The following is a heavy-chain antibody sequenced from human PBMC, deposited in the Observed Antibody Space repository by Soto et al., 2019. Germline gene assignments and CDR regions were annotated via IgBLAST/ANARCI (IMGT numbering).Heavy chain of an antibody. CDR2: IHHSGAT. V-gene: IGHV4-4*01. J-gene: IGHJ6*02. CDR1: GDSITNSDW. CDR3: VRNGYYCLDI. Sequence: QIQLQESGPGLVKSSGTLSLTCTVSGDSITNSDWWSWVRQSPGKGLEWIGEIHHSGATNYNPPLKSRVTISVDKSTNQLSLKVRSVTAADTAVYCAVRNGYYCLDIWGRGTTVTVSS.